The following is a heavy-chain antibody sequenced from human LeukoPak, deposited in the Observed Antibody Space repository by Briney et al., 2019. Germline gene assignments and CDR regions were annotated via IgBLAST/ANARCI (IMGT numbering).Heavy chain of an antibody. CDR1: GGSISSYY. J-gene: IGHJ4*02. Sequence: SETPSLTCTVSGGSISSYYWSWIRQPPGKGLEWIGYIYYSGSIKYNPSLKSRVTMSVDTSKNQFSLKLSSVTAADTAVYYCARGSWIQSSPAIYYFDYWGQGTLVTVSS. D-gene: IGHD5-18*01. V-gene: IGHV4-59*01. CDR2: IYYSGSI. CDR3: ARGSWIQSSPAIYYFDY.